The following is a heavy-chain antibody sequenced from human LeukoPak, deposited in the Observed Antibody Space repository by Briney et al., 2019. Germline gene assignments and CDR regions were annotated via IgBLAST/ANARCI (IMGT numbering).Heavy chain of an antibody. CDR2: IKKDVSEK. CDR1: GFTFGVYA. Sequence: GRCLRLSWTASGFTFGVYAMSWFRQAPGKGLGWVANIKKDVSEKYQVDSVKGRFTISRVNAKNSLYLQMNSLRAEDTAVYYCARDVIVVIPGYNWFDPWGQGTLVTVS. CDR3: ARDVIVVIPGYNWFDP. D-gene: IGHD2-2*01. J-gene: IGHJ5*02. V-gene: IGHV3-7*01.